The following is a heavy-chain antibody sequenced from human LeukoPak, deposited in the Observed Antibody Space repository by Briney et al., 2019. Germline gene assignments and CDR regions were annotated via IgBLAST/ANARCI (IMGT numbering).Heavy chain of an antibody. CDR1: GFTFSSYS. J-gene: IGHJ4*02. V-gene: IGHV3-21*01. Sequence: GGSLRLSCAASGFTFSSYSMNWVRQAPGKGLEWVSSISSSSSYIYYADSVKGRFTISRDNAKNSLYLQMNSLRAEDTAVYYCARDKEVGYYFDYWGQGTPVTVSS. D-gene: IGHD1-26*01. CDR3: ARDKEVGYYFDY. CDR2: ISSSSSYI.